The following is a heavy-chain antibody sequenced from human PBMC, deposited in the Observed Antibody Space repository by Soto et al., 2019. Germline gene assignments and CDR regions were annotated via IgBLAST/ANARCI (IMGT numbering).Heavy chain of an antibody. CDR1: GFTFSSYA. D-gene: IGHD1-1*01. Sequence: QVQLVESGGGVVQPGRSLRLSCAASGFTFSSYAMHWVRQAPGKGLEWVAVISYDGSNKYYADSVKGRFTISRDTSKNTRYLQMNSLRAEDTAVYYGASPRLSSDGTTPLDYCGQGNLVTVSS. J-gene: IGHJ4*02. CDR3: ASPRLSSDGTTPLDY. CDR2: ISYDGSNK. V-gene: IGHV3-30-3*01.